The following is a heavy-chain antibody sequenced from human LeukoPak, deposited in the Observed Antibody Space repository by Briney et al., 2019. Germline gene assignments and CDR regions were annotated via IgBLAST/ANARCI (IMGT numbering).Heavy chain of an antibody. CDR2: INQDGSEK. CDR3: ANEGAYTSSSPTGY. Sequence: GGSLRLSCGASGFTFSSYWMSWVRQAPGKGLEWVANINQDGSEKYYVDSVKGRFTISRDNAKNSLYLQINSLRADDTAVYYCANEGAYTSSSPTGYWGQGTLVTVSS. J-gene: IGHJ4*02. V-gene: IGHV3-7*01. CDR1: GFTFSSYW. D-gene: IGHD6-6*01.